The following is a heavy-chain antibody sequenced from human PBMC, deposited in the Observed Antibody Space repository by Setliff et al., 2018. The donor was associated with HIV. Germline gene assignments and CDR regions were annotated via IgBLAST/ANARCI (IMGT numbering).Heavy chain of an antibody. CDR2: INSATGGT. CDR1: GYTFTDNY. CDR3: AREAVDDYARYFDY. V-gene: IGHV1-2*04. Sequence: ASVKVSCKASGYTFTDNYIHWVRQAPGQGLEWMAWINSATGGTNYAQNFQGWVTVTRDTSINTVYMELSSLKSDDTAVYYCAREAVDDYARYFDYWGQGSLVTVSS. D-gene: IGHD4-17*01. J-gene: IGHJ4*02.